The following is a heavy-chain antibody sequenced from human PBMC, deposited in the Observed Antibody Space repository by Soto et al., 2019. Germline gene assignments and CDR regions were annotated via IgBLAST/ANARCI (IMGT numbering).Heavy chain of an antibody. Sequence: SETLSLTCTVSGASISSYYWGLARQPPGKGLEWIGYVYYSGSTNYNPSLKSRVTISVNTSNKQFSLKLNSVTAADTAVYHCARIGWVDRSYYFDYWVQGNLVTVSS. D-gene: IGHD2-21*01. CDR2: VYYSGST. J-gene: IGHJ4*02. V-gene: IGHV4-59*01. CDR1: GASISSYY. CDR3: ARIGWVDRSYYFDY.